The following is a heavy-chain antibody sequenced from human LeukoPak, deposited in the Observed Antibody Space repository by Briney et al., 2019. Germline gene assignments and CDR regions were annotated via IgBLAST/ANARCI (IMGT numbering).Heavy chain of an antibody. CDR3: ATDDVRWSQ. D-gene: IGHD4-23*01. CDR1: GLIFSDAW. Sequence: GGSLRLSCAVSGLIFSDAWLSWVLQAPGKGLEWVGRIKSKTDGEATEYATPMKGRFTVSRDDSSNTLFLQMSSLEIEDTAVYYCATDDVRWSQWGQGTLVTVSS. J-gene: IGHJ4*02. CDR2: IKSKTDGEAT. V-gene: IGHV3-15*01.